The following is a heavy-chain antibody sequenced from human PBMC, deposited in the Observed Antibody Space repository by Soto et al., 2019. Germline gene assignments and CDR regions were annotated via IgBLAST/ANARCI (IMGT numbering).Heavy chain of an antibody. D-gene: IGHD3-9*01. V-gene: IGHV3-30*03. Sequence: QIQLLESGGDVAQPGGSLRLSCTASEFGCGFFGMHWVRQAPGKGLEWVSFISEDGRSTSYAETVCGRFNLSRDNSLRAGYLNMNTLRDDDTGLYFCARGNLSFDFDPWGRGTVVTVSS. J-gene: IGHJ5*02. CDR3: ARGNLSFDFDP. CDR1: EFGCGFFG. CDR2: ISEDGRST.